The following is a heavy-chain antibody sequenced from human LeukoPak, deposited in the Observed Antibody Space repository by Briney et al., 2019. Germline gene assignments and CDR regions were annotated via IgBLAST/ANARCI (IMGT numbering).Heavy chain of an antibody. CDR2: SRGKANSYTT. J-gene: IGHJ3*02. CDR3: ARRMVGRDPASDI. V-gene: IGHV3-72*01. D-gene: IGHD1-26*01. Sequence: GGSLRLSCAASGFTLSDYAMDWVRQAPGKGLEWLGRSRGKANSYTTEYAASVQGRFSISRDGSKNSLYLQMDSLRTDDTAVYYCARRMVGRDPASDIWGQGTMVTVSS. CDR1: GFTLSDYA.